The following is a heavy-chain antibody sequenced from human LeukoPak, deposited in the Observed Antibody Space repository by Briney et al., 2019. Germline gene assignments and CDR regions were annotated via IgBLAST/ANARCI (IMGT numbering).Heavy chain of an antibody. D-gene: IGHD1-7*01. CDR2: IKQDGIVK. V-gene: IGHV3-7*01. CDR1: GFTFGNYW. Sequence: GGSLRLSCAASGFTFGNYWMSWVRQAPGRGLDWVATIKQDGIVKHYVDSVKGRFTISRDNAENSLYLQMDSLRVDDTAVYYCARLGGETTRFDLWGQGALVTVSS. CDR3: ARLGGETTRFDL. J-gene: IGHJ5*02.